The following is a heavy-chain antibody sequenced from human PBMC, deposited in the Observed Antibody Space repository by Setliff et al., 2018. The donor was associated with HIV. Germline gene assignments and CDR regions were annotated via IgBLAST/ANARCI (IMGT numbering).Heavy chain of an antibody. Sequence: PSETLSLTCAVSAYSISSEYYWGWIRQPPGKGLEWIGSIYHSGSTYYNPSLMSRVTISVDTSKNQFSLKLRSVTAADTAVYYCARQWRDQYNSGVSTEYFQHWGLGTLVTVSS. CDR1: AYSISSEYY. CDR2: IYHSGST. V-gene: IGHV4-38-2*01. J-gene: IGHJ1*01. CDR3: ARQWRDQYNSGVSTEYFQH. D-gene: IGHD3-22*01.